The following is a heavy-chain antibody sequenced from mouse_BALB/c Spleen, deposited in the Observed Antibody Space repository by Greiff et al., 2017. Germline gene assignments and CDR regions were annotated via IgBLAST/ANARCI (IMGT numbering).Heavy chain of an antibody. CDR2: ISYSGST. CDR3: ARGSSGWGDY. J-gene: IGHJ4*01. D-gene: IGHD3-1*01. CDR1: GYSITSDYA. V-gene: IGHV3-2*02. Sequence: EVQLQQSGPGLVKPSQSLSLTCTVTGYSITSDYAWNWIRQFPGNKLEWMGYISYSGSTSYNPSLKSRISITRDTSKNQFFLQLNSVTTEDTATYYCARGSSGWGDYWGQGTSVTVSS.